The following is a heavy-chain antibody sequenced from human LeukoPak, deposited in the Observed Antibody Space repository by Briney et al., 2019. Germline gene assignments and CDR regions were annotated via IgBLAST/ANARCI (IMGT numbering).Heavy chain of an antibody. CDR3: AKVPHFYGSGSYRDPAFDL. D-gene: IGHD3-10*01. CDR2: ISLNSDSI. CDR1: GFTFDDYA. J-gene: IGHJ3*01. Sequence: GGSLRLSCEASGFTFDDYAMHWVRQAPGMGLEWVSGISLNSDSIGYADSVKGRFTISRDSAKKLLYLQMNSLRPEDTALYYYAKVPHFYGSGSYRDPAFDLWGQGTMVTVSS. V-gene: IGHV3-9*01.